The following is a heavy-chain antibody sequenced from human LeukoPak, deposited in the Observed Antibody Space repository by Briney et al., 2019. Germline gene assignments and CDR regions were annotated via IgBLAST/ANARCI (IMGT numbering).Heavy chain of an antibody. D-gene: IGHD2-2*01. J-gene: IGHJ6*03. Sequence: GGSLRLSCAASGFTFSSYAMHWVRQAPGKGLEWVAVISYDGSNKYYADSVKGRFTISRDNSKNTLYLQMNSLRAEDTAVYYCARPVVPAAIRAQNYYYYYMDVWGKGTTVTVSS. CDR1: GFTFSSYA. CDR3: ARPVVPAAIRAQNYYYYYMDV. CDR2: ISYDGSNK. V-gene: IGHV3-30*01.